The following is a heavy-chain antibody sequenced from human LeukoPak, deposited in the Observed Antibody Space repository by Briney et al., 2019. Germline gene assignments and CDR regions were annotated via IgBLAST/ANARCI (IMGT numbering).Heavy chain of an antibody. CDR2: IKQDGGEK. Sequence: GGSLRLSCAASGFTSSSYWMSWVRQVPGKGLEWVANIKQDGGEKYYVDSVKGRFTISRDNAKNSLYLLMNSLRAEDTAVYYCAREAWFGEFTFDYWGQGTLVTVSS. J-gene: IGHJ4*02. CDR1: GFTSSSYW. D-gene: IGHD3-10*01. V-gene: IGHV3-7*04. CDR3: AREAWFGEFTFDY.